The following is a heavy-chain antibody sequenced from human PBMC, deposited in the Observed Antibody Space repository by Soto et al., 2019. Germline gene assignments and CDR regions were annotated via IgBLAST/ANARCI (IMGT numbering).Heavy chain of an antibody. Sequence: GGSLRLSCAASGFTFSTYGMHWVRQAPGKGLEWVAVISSDGSKKYYGNSVKGRFTISRDNSKNTVHLEMNSLRAEDTALYYCARGRSGYLTLLDPWGQGTLVTVSS. CDR3: ARGRSGYLTLLDP. V-gene: IGHV3-30*03. J-gene: IGHJ5*02. D-gene: IGHD3-3*01. CDR1: GFTFSTYG. CDR2: ISSDGSKK.